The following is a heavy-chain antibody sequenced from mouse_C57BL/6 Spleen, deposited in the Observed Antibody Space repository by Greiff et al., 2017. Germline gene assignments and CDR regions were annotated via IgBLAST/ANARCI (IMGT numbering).Heavy chain of an antibody. Sequence: QVQLKQPGAELVRPGSSVKLSCKASGYTFTSYWMDWVKQRPGQGLEWIGNIYPSDSETHYNQKFKDKATLTVDKSSSTAYMQLSSLKSEDSAVYYCARGITGGRFAYWGQGTLVTVSA. D-gene: IGHD1-1*01. CDR3: ARGITGGRFAY. V-gene: IGHV1-61*01. CDR1: GYTFTSYW. CDR2: IYPSDSET. J-gene: IGHJ3*01.